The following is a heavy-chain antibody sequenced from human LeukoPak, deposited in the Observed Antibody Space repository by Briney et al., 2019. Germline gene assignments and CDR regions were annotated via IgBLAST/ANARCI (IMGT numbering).Heavy chain of an antibody. CDR1: GFTFSSYG. Sequence: GGSLRLSCAASGFTFSSYGMNWVRQAPGEGLEWVSYISSSSTTIYYADSVRGRFTISRDYAKNSLYLQMNSLRDEDTAVYYCARRVLVTFGDAFDVWGQGTMVTVSS. CDR3: ARRVLVTFGDAFDV. CDR2: ISSSSTTI. D-gene: IGHD2/OR15-2a*01. J-gene: IGHJ3*01. V-gene: IGHV3-48*02.